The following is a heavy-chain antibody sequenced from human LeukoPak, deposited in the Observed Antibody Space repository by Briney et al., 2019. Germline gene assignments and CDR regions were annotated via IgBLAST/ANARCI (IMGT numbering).Heavy chain of an antibody. D-gene: IGHD6-13*01. Sequence: GGSLRLSCAASGFTFDDYGMSWGRQASGKGLEWVSGINWNGGSTGYADSVKGRFTISRDNAKNSLYLQMNGLRAEDTALYYCARGGRYSSSWIDNWFDPWGQGTLVTVSS. CDR3: ARGGRYSSSWIDNWFDP. J-gene: IGHJ5*02. CDR1: GFTFDDYG. CDR2: INWNGGST. V-gene: IGHV3-20*04.